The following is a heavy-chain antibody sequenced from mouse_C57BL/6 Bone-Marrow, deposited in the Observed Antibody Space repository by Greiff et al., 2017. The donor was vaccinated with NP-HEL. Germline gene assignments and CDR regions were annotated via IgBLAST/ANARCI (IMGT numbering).Heavy chain of an antibody. J-gene: IGHJ2*01. CDR3: ARSDYGSPFDY. Sequence: EVQLQQSGPVLVKPGASVKMSCKASGYTFTDYYMNWVKQSHGKSLEWIGVINPYNGGTSSNQKFKGKATLTVDKSSSTAYMELNSLTSEDSAVYYCARSDYGSPFDYWGQGTTLTVSS. CDR1: GYTFTDYY. V-gene: IGHV1-19*01. CDR2: INPYNGGT. D-gene: IGHD1-1*01.